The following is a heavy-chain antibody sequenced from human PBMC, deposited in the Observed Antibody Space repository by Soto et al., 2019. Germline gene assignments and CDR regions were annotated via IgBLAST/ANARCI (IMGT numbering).Heavy chain of an antibody. J-gene: IGHJ3*02. CDR2: IYYSGST. V-gene: IGHV4-59*01. CDR3: ARGGYYYDSSGYYFKDAFDI. D-gene: IGHD3-22*01. CDR1: GGSISSYY. Sequence: PSETLSLTXTVSGGSISSYYWSWIRQPPGKGLEWIGYIYYSGSTNYNPSLKSRVTISVDTSKNQFSLKLSSVTAADTAVYYCARGGYYYDSSGYYFKDAFDIWGQGTMVTVSS.